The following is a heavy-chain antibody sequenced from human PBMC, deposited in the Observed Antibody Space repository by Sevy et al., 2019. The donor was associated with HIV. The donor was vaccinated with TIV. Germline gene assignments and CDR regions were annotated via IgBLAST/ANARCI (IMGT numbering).Heavy chain of an antibody. CDR3: ARDVTGSTNYFDY. Sequence: ASVKVSCKTSGYTFIDCYIHWVRQAPGQGLEWMGWINPNSGGTNYAQKFQGRVTMTRDTSISTAYMELSRLGSDDTAVYYCARDVTGSTNYFDYWGQGSLVTVSS. J-gene: IGHJ4*02. V-gene: IGHV1-2*02. CDR1: GYTFIDCY. D-gene: IGHD1-7*01. CDR2: INPNSGGT.